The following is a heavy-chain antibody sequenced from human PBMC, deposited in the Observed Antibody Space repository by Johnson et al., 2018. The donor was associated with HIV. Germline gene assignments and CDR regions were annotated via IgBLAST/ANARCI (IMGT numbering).Heavy chain of an antibody. D-gene: IGHD2-21*02. Sequence: QVQLVESGGGVVQPGRSLRLSCAASGFTFNTYAMHWVRQAPGKGLEWVAVISYDGSNKYYADSVKGRFTISRDNSKSTMYLQMNSLRAEDTAVFYCARDAEELCSGDCYLWGLGAFDIWGQGRMVTVSS. CDR1: GFTFNTYA. CDR2: ISYDGSNK. CDR3: ARDAEELCSGDCYLWGLGAFDI. V-gene: IGHV3-30-3*01. J-gene: IGHJ3*02.